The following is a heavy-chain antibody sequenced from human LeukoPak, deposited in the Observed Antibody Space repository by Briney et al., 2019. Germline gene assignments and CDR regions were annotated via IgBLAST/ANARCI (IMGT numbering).Heavy chain of an antibody. CDR1: GDSISSYY. J-gene: IGHJ1*01. D-gene: IGHD6-25*01. V-gene: IGHV4-59*01. Sequence: SATLSLTCTVSGDSISSYYWSWIRQSPEKGLKWIGYIHYTGSTYYNPSLRSRVTISVDTSKNQFSLRLISVTAADTAMYYCARSRGNLYFQHWGQGTLVTVSS. CDR3: ARSRGNLYFQH. CDR2: IHYTGST.